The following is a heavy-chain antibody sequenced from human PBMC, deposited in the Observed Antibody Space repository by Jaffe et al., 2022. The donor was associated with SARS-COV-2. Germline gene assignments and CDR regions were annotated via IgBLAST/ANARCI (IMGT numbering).Heavy chain of an antibody. Sequence: EVQLVESGGGLVQPGGSLRLSCAASGFTFSSYDMHWVRQATGKGLEWVSAIGTAGDTYYPGSVKGRFTISRENAKNSLYLQMNSLRAGDTAVYYCARGMRAGPGGGAFDIWGQGTMVTVSS. CDR3: ARGMRAGPGGGAFDI. J-gene: IGHJ3*02. V-gene: IGHV3-13*01. CDR2: IGTAGDT. D-gene: IGHD3-16*01. CDR1: GFTFSSYD.